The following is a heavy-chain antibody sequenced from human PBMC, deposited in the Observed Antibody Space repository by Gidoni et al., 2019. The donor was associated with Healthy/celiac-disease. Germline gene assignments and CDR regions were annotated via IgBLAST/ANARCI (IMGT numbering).Heavy chain of an antibody. CDR3: ARVGQGTIAVDY. CDR2: ISSSSSYT. V-gene: IGHV3-11*05. Sequence: QVQLVESGGGLVKPGGSLRLSCAAYGFTFSAYYMSWIRQAPGKGLEWVSYISSSSSYTNYADSVKCRFTISRDNAKNSLYLQMNSLRAEDTAVYYCARVGQGTIAVDYWGQGTLVTVSS. D-gene: IGHD3-9*01. J-gene: IGHJ4*02. CDR1: GFTFSAYY.